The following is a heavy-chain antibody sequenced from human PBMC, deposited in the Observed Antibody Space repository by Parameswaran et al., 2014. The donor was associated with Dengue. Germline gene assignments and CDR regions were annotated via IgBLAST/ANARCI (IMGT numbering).Heavy chain of an antibody. CDR3: ARCRDPHYYYGMDV. V-gene: IGHV4-31*02. CDR2: IDNSGST. Sequence: WIRQPPGKGLEWIGYIDNSGSTYYNPSLKSRVTISLDTSKKQFSLKLSSVTAADTAVYYCARCRDPHYYYGMDVWGQGTTVTVSS. D-gene: IGHD5-24*01. J-gene: IGHJ6*02.